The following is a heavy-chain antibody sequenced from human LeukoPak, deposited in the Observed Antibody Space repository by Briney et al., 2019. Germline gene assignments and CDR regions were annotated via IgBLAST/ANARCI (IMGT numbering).Heavy chain of an antibody. J-gene: IGHJ4*02. D-gene: IGHD6-13*01. CDR3: ARVLASMAAAKDYSKTFDY. CDR1: GFTFSSYS. CDR2: ISSSSSYI. V-gene: IGHV3-21*01. Sequence: GGSLRLSCAASGFTFSSYSMNWVRQAPGKGLEWVSSISSSSSYIYYADSVKGRFTISRDNAKNSLYLQMNSLRAEDTAVYYCARVLASMAAAKDYSKTFDYWGQGTLVTVSS.